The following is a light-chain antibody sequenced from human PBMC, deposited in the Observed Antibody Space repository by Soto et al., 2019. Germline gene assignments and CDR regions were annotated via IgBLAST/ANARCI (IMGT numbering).Light chain of an antibody. CDR3: GSWDSSLSAYV. CDR1: SSNIGGNS. V-gene: IGLV1-51*01. J-gene: IGLJ1*01. CDR2: DDD. Sequence: QSVLTQPPSASGTPGQRVTISCSGSSSNIGGNSVSWYQQLPGTAPKLLIYDDDKRPSGIPDRFSGPKSGTSATLGITGFQTGDEADHYCGSWDSSLSAYVFGTGTKVTVL.